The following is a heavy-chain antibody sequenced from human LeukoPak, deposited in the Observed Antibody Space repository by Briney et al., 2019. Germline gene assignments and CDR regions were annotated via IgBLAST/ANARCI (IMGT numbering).Heavy chain of an antibody. V-gene: IGHV3-23*01. D-gene: IGHD1-1*01. CDR2: IGISGGGI. CDR1: GFTFSYYT. J-gene: IGHJ4*02. CDR3: AKGGHWNDDPSDY. Sequence: PGGSLRLSCAASGFTFSYYTMYWVRQAPGKGLEWVSIIGISGGGIHYADSVKGRFTISRDNSKNTLYLQMNSLRAEDTAVYYCAKGGHWNDDPSDYWGQGTLVTVSS.